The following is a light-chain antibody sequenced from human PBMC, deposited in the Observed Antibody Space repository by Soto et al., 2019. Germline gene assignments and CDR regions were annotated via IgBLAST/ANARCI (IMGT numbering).Light chain of an antibody. CDR3: VSYTSSTTYV. V-gene: IGLV2-14*03. CDR2: DVA. Sequence: QSALTQPASVSDSPGQSITISCTGTSSDVGGSNFVSWYQQHPGTPPKLIIYDVANRPSGVSNRFSGSKSGSTASLIISRLQTEDEADYYCVSYTSSTTYVFRTGTTVTGL. CDR1: SSDVGGSNF. J-gene: IGLJ1*01.